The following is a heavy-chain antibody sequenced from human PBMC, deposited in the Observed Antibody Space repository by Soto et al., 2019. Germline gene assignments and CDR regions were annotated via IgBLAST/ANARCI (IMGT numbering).Heavy chain of an antibody. CDR3: TTDSYSTIIIVRFDY. CDR2: IKSKTDGGTT. D-gene: IGHD3-22*01. CDR1: GFTFSNAW. J-gene: IGHJ4*01. Sequence: PGGFLRLSCAASGFTFSNAWINWVRQAPGKGLEWVGRIKSKTDGGTTDYAEPVKGRFAISRDDSNNMVYLQMNSLKIEDTAVYYSTTDSYSTIIIVRFDYWGHRTLVTVSS. V-gene: IGHV3-15*07.